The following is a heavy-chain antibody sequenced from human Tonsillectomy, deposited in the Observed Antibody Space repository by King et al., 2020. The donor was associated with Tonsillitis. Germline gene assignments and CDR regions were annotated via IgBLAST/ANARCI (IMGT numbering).Heavy chain of an antibody. J-gene: IGHJ4*02. Sequence: QLQESGPAVLRPSETLSLTCSVSGGSISRASDCWAWIRQPPGKGLEWIGSVSYKGNTYYNPSLKSRVTISGDTFKNQLSLNLNSVTAADTGIYYCARRNVQVAGHFDKWGQGTLVTVSS. CDR1: GGSISRASDC. V-gene: IGHV4-39*01. D-gene: IGHD6-19*01. CDR2: VSYKGNT. CDR3: ARRNVQVAGHFDK.